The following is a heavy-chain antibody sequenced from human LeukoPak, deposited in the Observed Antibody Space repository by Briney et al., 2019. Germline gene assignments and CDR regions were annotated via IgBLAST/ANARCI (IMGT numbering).Heavy chain of an antibody. CDR3: AKGIAARLINNNFDY. V-gene: IGHV3-23*01. D-gene: IGHD6-6*01. CDR2: ISGSGGST. Sequence: PGGSLRLSCAASGFTFSSYAMSWVRQAPGKGLEWVSAISGSGGSTYYADSVKGRFTNSRDNSKNTLYLQMNSLRAEDTAVYYCAKGIAARLINNNFDYWGQGTLVTVSS. CDR1: GFTFSSYA. J-gene: IGHJ4*02.